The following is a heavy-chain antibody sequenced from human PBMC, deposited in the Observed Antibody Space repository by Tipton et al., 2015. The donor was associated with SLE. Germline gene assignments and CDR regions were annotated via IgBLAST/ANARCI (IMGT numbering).Heavy chain of an antibody. CDR2: IYYTGTT. J-gene: IGHJ4*02. Sequence: TLSLTCTVSGGFIRGYYWSWIRQPPGKELEWIGHIYYTGTTYYNPSLKSRLTLSMDTSKNQFSLRVSSVTAADTAVYYCARRYGTSFDYWDQGTLVTVSS. V-gene: IGHV4-59*08. CDR1: GGFIRGYY. CDR3: ARRYGTSFDY. D-gene: IGHD2-8*01.